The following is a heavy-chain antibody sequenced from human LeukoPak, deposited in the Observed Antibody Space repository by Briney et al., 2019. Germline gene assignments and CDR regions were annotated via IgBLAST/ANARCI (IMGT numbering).Heavy chain of an antibody. CDR3: ARRPFGNGRRFTIFGVVTIYDAFDI. J-gene: IGHJ3*02. CDR2: INHSGST. Sequence: SETLSLTCAVYGGSFSGYYWSWIRQPPGKGLEWIGEINHSGSTNYNPSLKSRVTISVDTSKNQFSLKLSSVTAADTAVCYCARRPFGNGRRFTIFGVVTIYDAFDIWGQGTMVTVSS. CDR1: GGSFSGYY. V-gene: IGHV4-34*01. D-gene: IGHD3-3*01.